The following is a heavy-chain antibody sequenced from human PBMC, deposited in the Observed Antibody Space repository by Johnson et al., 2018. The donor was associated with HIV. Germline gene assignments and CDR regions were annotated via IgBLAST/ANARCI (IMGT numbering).Heavy chain of an antibody. CDR1: GFTFSSFW. Sequence: VQLVESGGGVVQPGRSLRLSCVASGFTFSSFWLSWVRQAPGKGLEWVANINLDGSEKYYVDSVKGRFTISRDNVKNSVYLLINSLGAEDTAFYYCARDEEGGAFNIWGQGTMVTVSS. V-gene: IGHV3-7*01. D-gene: IGHD3-16*01. CDR2: INLDGSEK. CDR3: ARDEEGGAFNI. J-gene: IGHJ3*02.